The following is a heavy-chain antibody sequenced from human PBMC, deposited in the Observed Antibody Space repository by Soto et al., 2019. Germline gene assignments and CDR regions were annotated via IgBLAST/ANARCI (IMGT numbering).Heavy chain of an antibody. Sequence: QLQLQESGSGLVKPSQTLSLTCAVSGGSISSGGYSWSWIRQPPGKGLEWIVYIYHSGSTYYNQSLQSRVTISVDRSRNQLSLKLSSVPAAATAVYSCARVPDYWGQGTLVTVSS. V-gene: IGHV4-30-2*01. J-gene: IGHJ4*02. CDR3: ARVPDY. CDR2: IYHSGST. CDR1: GGSISSGGYS.